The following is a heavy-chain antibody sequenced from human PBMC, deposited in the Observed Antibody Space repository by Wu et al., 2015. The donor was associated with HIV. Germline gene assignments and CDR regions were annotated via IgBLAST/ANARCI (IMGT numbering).Heavy chain of an antibody. CDR1: GGTFSSLA. D-gene: IGHD6-13*01. CDR2: IIPMFGSR. Sequence: QVQLVQSGAEVKKPGSSVKVSCKASGGTFSSLAFSWVRQAPGQGLEWMGGIIPMFGSRNYAQKFQGRITITTDESTSTAYMELSSLRSEDTAVYYCARDRSGVGSWYCTFRFDPVGPREPWS. CDR3: ARDRSGVGSWYCTFRFDP. V-gene: IGHV1-69*05. J-gene: IGHJ5*02.